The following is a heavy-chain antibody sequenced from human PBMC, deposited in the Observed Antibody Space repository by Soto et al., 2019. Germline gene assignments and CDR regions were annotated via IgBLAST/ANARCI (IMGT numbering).Heavy chain of an antibody. CDR3: ARRGSGSYYGY. Sequence: EVQLLESGGGLVQPGGSLRLSCAASGFTFSSYAMRWVRQAPVKGLEWVSAISGSGGSTYYADSVKGRFTISRDNSKNTRYLPMNSLRAEDTAVYYCARRGSGSYYGYWGQGTLVTVSS. V-gene: IGHV3-23*01. D-gene: IGHD1-26*01. CDR1: GFTFSSYA. CDR2: ISGSGGST. J-gene: IGHJ4*02.